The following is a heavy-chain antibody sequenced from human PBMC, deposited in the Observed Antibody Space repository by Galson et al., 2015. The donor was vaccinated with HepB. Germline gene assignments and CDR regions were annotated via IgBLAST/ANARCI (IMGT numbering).Heavy chain of an antibody. CDR2: IYDSGTT. CDR1: GGSISSYY. J-gene: IGHJ6*02. V-gene: IGHV4-59*08. CDR3: ARSPMYSSGWFYGMDV. D-gene: IGHD6-19*01. Sequence: TLSLTCTVSGGSISSYYWSWIRQPPGRGLEWIGYIYDSGTTNYNPSLKSRVTISVDTSKNQFSLKLTSVTAADTAVYYCARSPMYSSGWFYGMDVWGQGTTVTVSS.